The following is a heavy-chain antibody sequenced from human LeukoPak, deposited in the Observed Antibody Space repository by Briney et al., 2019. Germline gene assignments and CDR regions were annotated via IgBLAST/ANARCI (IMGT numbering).Heavy chain of an antibody. Sequence: GGSLRLSCVVSGFSFSDHYMTWIRQAPGKGLEYISYLSNSGSDIFHADSVKGRFSISRDNAKNSVYLQMNSLRVEDTAVYYCARGHWGLDYWGQGTPVTVSP. CDR2: LSNSGSDI. J-gene: IGHJ4*02. D-gene: IGHD7-27*01. CDR3: ARGHWGLDY. V-gene: IGHV3-11*01. CDR1: GFSFSDHY.